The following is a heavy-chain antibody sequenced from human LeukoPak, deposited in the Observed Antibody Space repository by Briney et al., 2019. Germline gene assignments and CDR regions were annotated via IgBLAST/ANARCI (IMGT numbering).Heavy chain of an antibody. D-gene: IGHD5-18*01. Sequence: GGSLRLSCAASGFTFSTYAMHWVRQAPGKGLEWVSAISGSGGSTYYADSVKGRFTISRDNSKNTLYLQMNSLRAEDTAVYYCARDRRYGYYFDYWGQGILVTVSS. J-gene: IGHJ4*02. CDR1: GFTFSTYA. CDR3: ARDRRYGYYFDY. CDR2: ISGSGGST. V-gene: IGHV3-23*01.